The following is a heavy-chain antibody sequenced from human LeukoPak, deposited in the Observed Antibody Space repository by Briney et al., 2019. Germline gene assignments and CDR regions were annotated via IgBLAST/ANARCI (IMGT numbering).Heavy chain of an antibody. CDR2: IYTTGST. V-gene: IGHV4-38-2*02. D-gene: IGHD3-10*01. J-gene: IGHJ5*02. CDR1: GYSISSGYY. Sequence: SETLSLTCTVSGYSISSGYYWGWIRQPPGKGLEWIGHIYTTGSTNYNPSLKSRVTISLDTSKNHFSLKLSSVTAADTAVYYCARGAYFYGSGINWFDPWGQGTLITVSS. CDR3: ARGAYFYGSGINWFDP.